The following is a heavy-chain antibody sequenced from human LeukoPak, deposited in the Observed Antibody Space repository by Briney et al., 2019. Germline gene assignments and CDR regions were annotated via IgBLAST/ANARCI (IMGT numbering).Heavy chain of an antibody. CDR1: GFTFSQHG. Sequence: GGSLRLSCAASGFTFSQHGMHWVRQVPGKGLEWLAVVYYDGNKKLYADSAKGRFTISKDNSQNMLYLQMNSLRVEDTAVYYCVAVLVSAAVWQFDYWGRGALVTVSS. J-gene: IGHJ2*01. CDR2: VYYDGNKK. D-gene: IGHD2-2*01. V-gene: IGHV3-33*03. CDR3: VAVLVSAAVWQFDY.